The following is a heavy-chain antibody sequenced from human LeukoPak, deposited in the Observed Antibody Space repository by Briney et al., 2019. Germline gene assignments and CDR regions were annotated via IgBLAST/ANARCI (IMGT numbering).Heavy chain of an antibody. CDR3: ARHTSVLLHAFDI. D-gene: IGHD2/OR15-2a*01. Sequence: NPSETLSLTCTVSGGPISSGSYYWSWIRQPPGKGLEWIGYIYYSGSTNYNPSLKSRVTISVDTSKNQFSLKLSSVTAADTAVYYCARHTSVLLHAFDIWGQGTMVTVSS. CDR1: GGPISSGSYY. CDR2: IYYSGST. J-gene: IGHJ3*02. V-gene: IGHV4-61*01.